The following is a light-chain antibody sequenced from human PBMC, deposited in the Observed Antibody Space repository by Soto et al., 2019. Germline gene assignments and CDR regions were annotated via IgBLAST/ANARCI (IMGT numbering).Light chain of an antibody. Sequence: QSALTQPASVSGSPGQSITISCTGTSSDVGGYNYVSWYQQHPGKAPKLMIYEVSNRPSGVSNRFSGSKPGNTASLTISGLQAEDEADYYCSSYTSSSTLVGFGTGTKVTVL. CDR1: SSDVGGYNY. J-gene: IGLJ1*01. V-gene: IGLV2-14*01. CDR3: SSYTSSSTLVG. CDR2: EVS.